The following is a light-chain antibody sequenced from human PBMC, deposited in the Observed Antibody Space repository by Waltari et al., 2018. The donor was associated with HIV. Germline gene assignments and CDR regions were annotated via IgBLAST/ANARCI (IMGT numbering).Light chain of an antibody. CDR2: DVN. Sequence: QSALTQPRSVSGSPGQSVTISCTGTSSDVGDYNYVSWYQQHPGQAPKLMLFDVNKRPSGVPYRFSGSQSGNTASLTISGLQAEDEADYYCCSYADKYTWVFGGGTKLTVL. CDR3: CSYADKYTWV. CDR1: SSDVGDYNY. V-gene: IGLV2-11*01. J-gene: IGLJ3*02.